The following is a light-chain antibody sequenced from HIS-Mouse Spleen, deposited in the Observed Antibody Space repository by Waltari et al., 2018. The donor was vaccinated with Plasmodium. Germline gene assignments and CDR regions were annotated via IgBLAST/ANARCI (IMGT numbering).Light chain of an antibody. V-gene: IGKV3-20*01. CDR3: QQYGSSSWT. J-gene: IGKJ1*01. CDR1: QSVSSSY. CDR2: GAS. Sequence: EIVLTQSPGTLSLSPGERATLSCRASQSVSSSYLAWYQQNPGQAPRLLIYGASSRATGSPDRFSGSGSGTDFTLTISRLEPEDFAVYYCQQYGSSSWTFGQGTKVEIK.